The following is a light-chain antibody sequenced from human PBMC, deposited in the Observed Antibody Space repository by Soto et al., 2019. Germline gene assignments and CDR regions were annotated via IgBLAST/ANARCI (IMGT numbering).Light chain of an antibody. CDR3: QQYGSSPYD. V-gene: IGKV3-20*01. J-gene: IGKJ2*01. CDR2: DAS. CDR1: HRVSDNY. Sequence: IGLTQSPGTLSLSPGERATLSCRASHRVSDNYLAWYQHKPGQAPRLLIYDASTRATAIPDRFSGSGSGTDFTLSVPSLEPEDFAVYYCQQYGSSPYDFGQGTKLEIK.